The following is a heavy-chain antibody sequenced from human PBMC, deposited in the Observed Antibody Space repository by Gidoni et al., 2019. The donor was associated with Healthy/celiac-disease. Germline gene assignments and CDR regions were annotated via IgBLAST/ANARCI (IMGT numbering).Heavy chain of an antibody. CDR3: AREGPNYYYGMDV. CDR2: ISYDGSNK. Sequence: QVQLVESGVGVVQPGRSLRLSCSASGFTFSSYAMHWVRQAPGKGLEWVAVISYDGSNKYYADSVKGRFTISRDNSKNTLYLQMNSLRAEDTAVYYCAREGPNYYYGMDVWGQGTTVTVSS. V-gene: IGHV3-30-3*01. J-gene: IGHJ6*02. CDR1: GFTFSSYA.